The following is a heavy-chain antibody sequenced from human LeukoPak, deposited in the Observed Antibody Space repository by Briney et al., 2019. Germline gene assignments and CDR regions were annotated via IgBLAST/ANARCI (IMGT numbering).Heavy chain of an antibody. CDR1: GGSFSGYY. Sequence: PSETLSLTCAVYGGSFSGYYWSWIRQPPGKGLEWIGEINHSGSTNYNPSLKSRVTISVDTSKNQFSLKLSSVTAAGTAVYYCARFDLGATKCLDYWGQGTLVTVSS. CDR2: INHSGST. CDR3: ARFDLGATKCLDY. D-gene: IGHD1-26*01. J-gene: IGHJ4*02. V-gene: IGHV4-34*01.